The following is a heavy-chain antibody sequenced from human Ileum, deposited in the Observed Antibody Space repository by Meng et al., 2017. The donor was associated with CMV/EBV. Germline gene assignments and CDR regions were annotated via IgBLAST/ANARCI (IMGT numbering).Heavy chain of an antibody. CDR3: AGPAHSSSWAYYFDF. J-gene: IGHJ4*02. CDR2: IRYDGNYK. D-gene: IGHD6-13*01. V-gene: IGHV3-30*02. Sequence: GESLKISCAASGFAFSNYAMHWVRQAPGKGLEWVTYIRYDGNYKTYADSVKGRFTISRDNSKNTLFLQMNSLRTEDTAVYYCAGPAHSSSWAYYFDFWGQGTLVTVSS. CDR1: GFAFSNYA.